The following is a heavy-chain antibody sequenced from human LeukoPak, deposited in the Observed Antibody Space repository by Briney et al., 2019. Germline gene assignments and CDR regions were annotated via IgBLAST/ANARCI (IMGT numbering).Heavy chain of an antibody. CDR1: GGSISSGDYY. CDR2: IYYSGST. V-gene: IGHV4-30-4*08. D-gene: IGHD3-3*01. Sequence: SQTLSLTCTVSGGSISSGDYYWSWIRQPPGKGLEWIGYIYYSGSTYYNPSLKSRVTISVDTSKNQFSLKLSSVTAADMAVYYCARANSGDYDFWSGYYPFDYWGQGTLVTVSS. CDR3: ARANSGDYDFWSGYYPFDY. J-gene: IGHJ4*02.